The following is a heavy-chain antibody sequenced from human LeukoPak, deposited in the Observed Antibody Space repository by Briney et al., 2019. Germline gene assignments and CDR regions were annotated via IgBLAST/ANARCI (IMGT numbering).Heavy chain of an antibody. Sequence: GGSLRLSCSASGFTFSSYVMFWVRQPPGKGLEYVSAITNNGGGTSYADSVKGRFTISRDNSKNTLYLQMSSLRAEDTAVYYCAKLFTSGSFDYWGRGTLVTVSS. CDR2: ITNNGGGT. J-gene: IGHJ4*02. D-gene: IGHD6-19*01. CDR3: AKLFTSGSFDY. CDR1: GFTFSSYV. V-gene: IGHV3-64D*09.